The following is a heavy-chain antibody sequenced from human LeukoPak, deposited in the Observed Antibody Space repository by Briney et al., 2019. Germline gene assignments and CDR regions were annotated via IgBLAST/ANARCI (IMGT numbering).Heavy chain of an antibody. J-gene: IGHJ4*02. CDR2: INSSGGST. Sequence: PGGSLRLSCAASGFTFSSYAMSWVRQAPGKGLEWVSTINSSGGSTYYADSVKGRFTISRDNSKNTLYLQMNSLRAEDTAVYYCAKVWDTYYYDTSGSFDYWGQGTLVTVSS. CDR1: GFTFSSYA. D-gene: IGHD3-22*01. CDR3: AKVWDTYYYDTSGSFDY. V-gene: IGHV3-23*01.